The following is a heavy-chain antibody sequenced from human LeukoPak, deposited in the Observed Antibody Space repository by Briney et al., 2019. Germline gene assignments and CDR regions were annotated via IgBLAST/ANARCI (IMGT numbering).Heavy chain of an antibody. CDR3: ARMRVLDPAGGDY. CDR1: GYTFTGYY. J-gene: IGHJ4*02. Sequence: PGASVKVSCKASGYTFTGYYMHWVRQAPGQGLEWMGWINPNSGGTNYAQKFQGRVTLTRDTSIKTAYMELSGLRSDDTAVYFCARMRVLDPAGGDYWGQGTPVTVSS. D-gene: IGHD2-2*03. CDR2: INPNSGGT. V-gene: IGHV1-2*02.